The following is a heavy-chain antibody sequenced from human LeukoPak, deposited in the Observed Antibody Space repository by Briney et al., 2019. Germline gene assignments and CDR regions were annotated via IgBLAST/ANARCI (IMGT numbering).Heavy chain of an antibody. CDR1: GFIFNNYA. D-gene: IGHD5-18*01. V-gene: IGHV3-64*02. CDR2: IGGNGDTS. CDR3: ATRHEYSYPY. J-gene: IGHJ4*02. Sequence: GGSLRLSCAAFGFIFNNYAMHWVRQAPGKGLEYVSAIGGNGDTSYYADSVKGRFTISRDNSKNTVYLQMGSLRTEDMAVYYCATRHEYSYPYWGQGTLVTVSS.